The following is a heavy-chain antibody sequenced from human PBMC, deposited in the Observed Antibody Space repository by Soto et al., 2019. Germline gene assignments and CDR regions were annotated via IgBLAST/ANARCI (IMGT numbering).Heavy chain of an antibody. Sequence: EVQLVESGGGLVQPAGSLRLSCAASGFTFTNYWMHWVRQAPGMGPVWVSRINGDGSSTAYADSVKGRFTISRDNVRNTIYLQMNSLRAEDTAVYYCAREDGNSILPLDYWGQGTLVAVSS. CDR3: AREDGNSILPLDY. D-gene: IGHD2-15*01. J-gene: IGHJ4*02. CDR1: GFTFTNYW. V-gene: IGHV3-74*01. CDR2: INGDGSST.